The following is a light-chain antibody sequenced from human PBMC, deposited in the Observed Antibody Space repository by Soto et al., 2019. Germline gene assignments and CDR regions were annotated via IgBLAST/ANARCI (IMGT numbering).Light chain of an antibody. CDR2: EVS. V-gene: IGLV2-14*01. Sequence: QSALTQPASVSGSPGQSITISCTGTSSDVGGYNYVSWYQQRPGKAPKLMIYEVSYRPLGVSNRFSGSKSGNTASLTISGLQAEDEADYYCNSYTSSSTLVFGTGTKVTVL. CDR3: NSYTSSSTLV. J-gene: IGLJ1*01. CDR1: SSDVGGYNY.